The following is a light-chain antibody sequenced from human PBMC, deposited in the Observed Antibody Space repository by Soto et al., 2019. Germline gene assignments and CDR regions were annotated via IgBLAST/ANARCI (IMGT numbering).Light chain of an antibody. J-gene: IGKJ1*01. Sequence: IQMTQSPSSLSASVGDRVTINCRASQSISSYLNWYQQKPGKAPKLLIYAESSLQSGVPSRFSGSGSGTDFTLTISSLQPEDFATYYCPQSYSTPTVGQGTQVEIK. CDR2: AES. CDR3: PQSYSTPT. V-gene: IGKV1-39*01. CDR1: QSISSY.